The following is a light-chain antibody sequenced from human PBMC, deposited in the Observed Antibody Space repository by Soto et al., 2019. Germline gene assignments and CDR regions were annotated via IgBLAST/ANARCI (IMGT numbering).Light chain of an antibody. Sequence: EIVLTQSLCTLTVYPGDSSTLSCRASQSVSSSLAWYQQKPGQAPRLLMYGASSRATGIPDRFSGSGSGTDFTLTISRLEPEDFAVYYCQQYGSSPTWTFGQGTKVDIK. CDR3: QQYGSSPTWT. CDR1: QSVSSS. CDR2: GAS. J-gene: IGKJ1*01. V-gene: IGKV3-20*01.